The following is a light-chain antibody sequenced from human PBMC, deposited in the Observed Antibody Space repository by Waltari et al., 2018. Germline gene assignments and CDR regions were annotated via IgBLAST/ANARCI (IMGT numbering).Light chain of an antibody. CDR3: QQYNDWPRT. J-gene: IGKJ1*01. Sequence: EVVMTQSPATLSVSPGESATLSCRASQYVNIHLDWYQQKPGQAPRLLIYAASTRATGVPARFSGGGSGTDFTLTISSLQSEDFAVYYCQQYNDWPRTFGLGTKVEIK. CDR1: QYVNIH. CDR2: AAS. V-gene: IGKV3-15*01.